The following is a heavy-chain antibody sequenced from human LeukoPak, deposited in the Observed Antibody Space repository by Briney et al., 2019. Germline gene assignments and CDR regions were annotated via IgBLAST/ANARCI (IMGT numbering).Heavy chain of an antibody. CDR3: ARTTYFYDTSGYYYGN. CDR2: IYYRGST. J-gene: IGHJ4*02. D-gene: IGHD3-22*01. Sequence: PSETLSLTCTVSGGSLNSGGYYWSWIRQQPGKGLEWIGYIYYRGSTYYNPSLKSRLTISVDTSKRQFSLKLSSVTAADTAVYYCARTTYFYDTSGYYYGNWGQGTLVTVSS. CDR1: GGSLNSGGYY. V-gene: IGHV4-31*03.